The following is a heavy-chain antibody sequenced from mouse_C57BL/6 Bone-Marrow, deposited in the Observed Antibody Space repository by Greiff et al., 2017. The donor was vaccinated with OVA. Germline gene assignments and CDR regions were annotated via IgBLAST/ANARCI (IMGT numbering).Heavy chain of an antibody. CDR2: IDPSDSYT. CDR3: ARITTVVGAMDY. CDR1: GYTFTSYW. J-gene: IGHJ4*01. D-gene: IGHD1-1*01. V-gene: IGHV1-50*01. Sequence: QVQLQQPGAELVKPGASVKLSCKASGYTFTSYWMQWVKQRPGQGLEWIGEIDPSDSYTNYNQKFKGKATLTVDTSSSTAYMQLSSLTSEDSAVYYCARITTVVGAMDYWGQGTSVTVSS.